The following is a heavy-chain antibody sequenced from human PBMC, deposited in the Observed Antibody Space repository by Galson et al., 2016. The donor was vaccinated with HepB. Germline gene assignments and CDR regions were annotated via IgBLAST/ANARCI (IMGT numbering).Heavy chain of an antibody. CDR2: ISGSGGST. Sequence: SLRLSCAASEPIINSFVMNWVRQAPGKGLEWVSSISGSGGSTHYSESVKGRFTISRDNSKNILYLQMTSLRAEDTAVYFCAKVFMGTPYYGMDVWGQGTTVTVSS. D-gene: IGHD7-27*01. CDR3: AKVFMGTPYYGMDV. J-gene: IGHJ6*02. V-gene: IGHV3-23*01. CDR1: EPIINSFV.